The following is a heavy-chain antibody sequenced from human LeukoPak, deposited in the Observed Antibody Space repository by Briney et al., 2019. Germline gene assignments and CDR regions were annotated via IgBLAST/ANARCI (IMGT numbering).Heavy chain of an antibody. V-gene: IGHV4-39*01. CDR2: IYHSGST. Sequence: SETLSLTCTLSGGSISSDAYYWGWTRQPPKRWLEWIRTIYHSGSTYLNPSLRSRPTISVDTSKNQFSLNLSSVTAADTAVYYCARLDGAWGYFDYWGQGTLVTVSS. CDR3: ARLDGAWGYFDY. CDR1: GGSISSDAYY. D-gene: IGHD3-16*01. J-gene: IGHJ4*02.